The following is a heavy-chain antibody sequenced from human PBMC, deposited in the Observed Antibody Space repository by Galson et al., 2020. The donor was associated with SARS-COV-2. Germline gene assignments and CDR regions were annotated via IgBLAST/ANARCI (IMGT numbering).Heavy chain of an antibody. CDR1: GGSISSGGYY. CDR2: IDYRGST. Sequence: ASETLSLNCTVSGGSISSGGYYWNWIRQHPGKGLEWIGYIDYRGSTYYNPSLKSRVSISRDTSKKQFSLKLSSVAAADTAVYYCAREGSSSRGEDYYYGLDVWGQGTTVTVSS. J-gene: IGHJ6*02. CDR3: AREGSSSRGEDYYYGLDV. V-gene: IGHV4-31*03. D-gene: IGHD6-13*01.